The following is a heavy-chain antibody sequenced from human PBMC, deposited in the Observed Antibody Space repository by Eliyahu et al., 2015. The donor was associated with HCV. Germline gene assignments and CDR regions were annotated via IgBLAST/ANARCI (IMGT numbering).Heavy chain of an antibody. Sequence: QLQLQESGPGLVKPSETLSLTXTVSXGXIRSSXYYWGWXRQPPGKGLXWIGSIYYSGSXYYNPSLKSRVTISVDTSKNQFSLKLSSVTAADTAVYYCASIRFLEWLLAQETTDVWGKGTTVTVSS. CDR3: ASIRFLEWLLAQETTDV. CDR1: XGXIRSSXYY. CDR2: IYYSGSX. V-gene: IGHV4-39*01. D-gene: IGHD3-3*01. J-gene: IGHJ6*04.